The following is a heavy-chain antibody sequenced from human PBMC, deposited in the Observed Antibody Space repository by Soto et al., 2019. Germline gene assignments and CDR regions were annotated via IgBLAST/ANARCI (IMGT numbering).Heavy chain of an antibody. V-gene: IGHV1-69*13. CDR3: ASASYYGSSGYPDAFDI. CDR2: IIPIFGTA. CDR1: GGTFSSYA. J-gene: IGHJ3*02. D-gene: IGHD3-22*01. Sequence: GASVKVSCKASGGTFSSYAISWVRQAPGQGLEWMGGIIPIFGTANYAQKFQGRVTITADESTSTAYMELSSLRSEDTAVYYCASASYYGSSGYPDAFDIWGQGTMVTVSS.